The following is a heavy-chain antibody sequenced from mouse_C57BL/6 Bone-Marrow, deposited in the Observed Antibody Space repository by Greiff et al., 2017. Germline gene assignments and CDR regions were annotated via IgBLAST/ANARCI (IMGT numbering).Heavy chain of an antibody. D-gene: IGHD2-2*01. CDR2: IYPGGGDT. CDR1: GYAFSSSW. Sequence: LVESGPELVKPGASVKISCKASGYAFSSSWMNWVQQRPGTGLEWIGRIYPGGGDTNYNGKFKGKATLTADKSSSTAYMQLSSLTSEDSAVDSCARGGYDAWFAYGGQGTLATVS. CDR3: ARGGYDAWFAY. J-gene: IGHJ3*01. V-gene: IGHV1-82*01.